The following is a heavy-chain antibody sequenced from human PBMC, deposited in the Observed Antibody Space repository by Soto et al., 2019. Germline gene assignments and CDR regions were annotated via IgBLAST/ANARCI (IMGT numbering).Heavy chain of an antibody. V-gene: IGHV4-59*01. Sequence: SETLSLTCTVSGGSISSYYWSWIRQPPGKGLEWIGYIYYSGSTNYNPSLKSRVTISVDTSKNQFSLKLNSVTAADTAVYYCARPHGGSSGWDNWFDPWGQGTLVTVSS. D-gene: IGHD6-25*01. J-gene: IGHJ5*02. CDR3: ARPHGGSSGWDNWFDP. CDR1: GGSISSYY. CDR2: IYYSGST.